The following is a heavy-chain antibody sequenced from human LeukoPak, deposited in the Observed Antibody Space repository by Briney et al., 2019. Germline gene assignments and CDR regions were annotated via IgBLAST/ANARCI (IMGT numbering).Heavy chain of an antibody. Sequence: ASVKVSCKASGGTFSSYAISWVRQAPGQGLEWMGGIIPIFGTANYAQKFQGRVTITADESTSTAYMELSSLRSEDTAVYYCAREPSRGPAAISNPWGRGTLVTVSS. CDR3: AREPSRGPAAISNP. CDR1: GGTFSSYA. CDR2: IIPIFGTA. J-gene: IGHJ5*02. V-gene: IGHV1-69*13. D-gene: IGHD2-2*02.